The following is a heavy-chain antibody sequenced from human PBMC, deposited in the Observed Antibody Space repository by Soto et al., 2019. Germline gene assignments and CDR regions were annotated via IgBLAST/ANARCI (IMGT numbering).Heavy chain of an antibody. V-gene: IGHV3-21*01. Sequence: LRLSCAASGFTFSSYSMNWVRQAPGKGLEWVSSISSSSSYIHYADSVKGRFTISRDNAKNSLYLQMNSLRAEDTAVYYCARVGGYSYGPNWFDPWGQGTLVTVSS. CDR1: GFTFSSYS. CDR3: ARVGGYSYGPNWFDP. CDR2: ISSSSSYI. J-gene: IGHJ5*02. D-gene: IGHD5-18*01.